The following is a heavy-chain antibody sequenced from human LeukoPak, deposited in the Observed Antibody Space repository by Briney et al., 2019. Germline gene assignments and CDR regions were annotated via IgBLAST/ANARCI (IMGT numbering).Heavy chain of an antibody. CDR3: ARALYDSSGYLDY. Sequence: GGSLRLSCAASGFTFSSYSMNWVRQAPGKGLEWVSSISSSSSYIYYADSVKGRFTISRDNAKNSLYLQMNSLRAEDTAVYYCARALYDSSGYLDYWGQGTLVTVSS. V-gene: IGHV3-21*01. CDR1: GFTFSSYS. D-gene: IGHD3-22*01. CDR2: ISSSSSYI. J-gene: IGHJ4*02.